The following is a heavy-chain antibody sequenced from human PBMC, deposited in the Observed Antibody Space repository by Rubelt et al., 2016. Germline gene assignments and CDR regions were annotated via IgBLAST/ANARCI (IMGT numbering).Heavy chain of an antibody. CDR2: ISGVGGST. CDR3: AKCGVRGATGHLDAFHI. Sequence: LSCAASGFKFNIYSMTWVRQAPGKGPEWVSSISGVGGSTHYADSVKGRFTISRDNSKNTLFLQMASLRADDTATYYCAKCGVRGATGHLDAFHIWGQGTMVTVSS. J-gene: IGHJ3*02. CDR1: GFKFNIYS. V-gene: IGHV3-23*01. D-gene: IGHD2-21*01.